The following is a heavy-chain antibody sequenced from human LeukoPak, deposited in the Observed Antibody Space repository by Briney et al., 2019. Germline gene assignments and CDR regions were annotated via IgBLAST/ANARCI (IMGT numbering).Heavy chain of an antibody. CDR3: ARGRRHIVVVTAGPSDY. D-gene: IGHD2-21*02. CDR1: GGSFSGYY. CDR2: INHSGST. V-gene: IGHV4-34*01. J-gene: IGHJ4*02. Sequence: PSETLSLTSAVYGGSFSGYYWSWIRQPPGKGLEWIGEINHSGSTNYNPSLKSRVTISVDTSKNQFSLKLSSVTAADTAVYYCARGRRHIVVVTAGPSDYWGQGTLVTVSS.